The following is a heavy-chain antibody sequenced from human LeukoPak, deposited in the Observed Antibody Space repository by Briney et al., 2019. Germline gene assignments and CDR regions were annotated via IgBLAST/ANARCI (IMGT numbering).Heavy chain of an antibody. CDR2: IYYSGST. J-gene: IGHJ4*02. CDR3: ARNVDMREFDY. V-gene: IGHV4-30-4*01. Sequence: PSQTLSLTCTVSGGSISSGDYYWSWIRQPPGKGLEWIGYIYYSGSTYYNPSLKSRVTISVDTSKNQFSLKLSSVTAADTAVCYCARNVDMREFDYWGQGTLVTVSS. D-gene: IGHD5-12*01. CDR1: GGSISSGDYY.